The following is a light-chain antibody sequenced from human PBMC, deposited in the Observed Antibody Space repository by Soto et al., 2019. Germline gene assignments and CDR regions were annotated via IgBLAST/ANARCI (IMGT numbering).Light chain of an antibody. CDR1: SSDVGGHNL. J-gene: IGLJ1*01. CDR2: EAY. Sequence: QSVLTQPASVSGSPGQSITISCTGTSSDVGGHNLLSWYQQHPGKAPKAIIYEAYRRPSGVSPRFSGSKSGNTASLTISGLQAEDEADYYCSSYTSSSTPVVFGTGTKVTVL. CDR3: SSYTSSSTPVV. V-gene: IGLV2-14*02.